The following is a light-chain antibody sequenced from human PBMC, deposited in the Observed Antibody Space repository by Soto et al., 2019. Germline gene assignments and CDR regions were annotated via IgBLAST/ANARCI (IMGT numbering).Light chain of an antibody. CDR2: GAS. CDR1: QSVSSSY. J-gene: IGKJ1*01. V-gene: IGKV3-15*01. Sequence: IVLTQSPGTLSLSPGEIATLSCRASQSVSSSYLAWYQQKPGQAPRLLIYGASTRATGIPARLSGSGSGTEFTLTISSLQSEDFAVYYCQQYNNWPTFGQGTKVDI. CDR3: QQYNNWPT.